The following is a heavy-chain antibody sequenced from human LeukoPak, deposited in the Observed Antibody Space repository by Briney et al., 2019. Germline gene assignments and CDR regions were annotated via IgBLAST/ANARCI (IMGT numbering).Heavy chain of an antibody. Sequence: TSETLSLTCAVYGGSFSAYYWTWIRQPPGKGLEWIGEINHSGSTNYNPSLKSRVTISLDTSRNQFSLKLTSVTAADTAMYFCARSRPIIRNFYYYYLDVWDKGTTVTVSS. CDR2: INHSGST. J-gene: IGHJ6*03. CDR3: ARSRPIIRNFYYYYLDV. V-gene: IGHV4-34*01. D-gene: IGHD2/OR15-2a*01. CDR1: GGSFSAYY.